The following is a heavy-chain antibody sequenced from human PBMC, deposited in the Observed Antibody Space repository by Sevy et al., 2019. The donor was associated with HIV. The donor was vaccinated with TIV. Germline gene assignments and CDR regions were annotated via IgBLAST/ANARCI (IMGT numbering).Heavy chain of an antibody. Sequence: GGSLRLSCAASGFTFSSYGMHWVRQAPGKGLEWVAVISYDGSNKYYADSVKGRFTISRDNSKNTLYLQMNSLGAEDTAGYYCAKDRQQRYGMDVWGQGTTVTVSS. D-gene: IGHD6-13*01. V-gene: IGHV3-30*18. CDR2: ISYDGSNK. CDR3: AKDRQQRYGMDV. J-gene: IGHJ6*02. CDR1: GFTFSSYG.